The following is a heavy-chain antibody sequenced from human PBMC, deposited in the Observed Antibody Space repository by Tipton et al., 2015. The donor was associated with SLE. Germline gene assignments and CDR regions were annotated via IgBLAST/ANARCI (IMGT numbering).Heavy chain of an antibody. Sequence: QLVQSGGGLVKPGGSLRLSCAASGFNFNDYSMNWVRQAPGKGLEWVSSISSSSSYISYADSVKGRFTISRDNAKNSLYLQMNSLRAEDTAVYYCAREDHSTYIYWGQGTVVTVYS. CDR1: GFNFNDYS. CDR3: AREDHSTYIY. D-gene: IGHD4-11*01. CDR2: ISSSSSYI. V-gene: IGHV3-21*01. J-gene: IGHJ4*02.